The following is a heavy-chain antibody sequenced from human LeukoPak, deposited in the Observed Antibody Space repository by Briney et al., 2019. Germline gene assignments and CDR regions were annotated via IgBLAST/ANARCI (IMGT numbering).Heavy chain of an antibody. CDR2: ISWSGGST. CDR3: AKGHYDILTGYYVYYYYYMDV. V-gene: IGHV3-23*01. J-gene: IGHJ6*03. D-gene: IGHD3-9*01. Sequence: GSLRLSCAASGFTFCSYAMSWVRQASGEGTGWVSAISWSGGSTYYADSVKCRFTISRDNSKNTLYLQMNSLRAEDTAVYYCAKGHYDILTGYYVYYYYYMDVWGKGTTVTVSS. CDR1: GFTFCSYA.